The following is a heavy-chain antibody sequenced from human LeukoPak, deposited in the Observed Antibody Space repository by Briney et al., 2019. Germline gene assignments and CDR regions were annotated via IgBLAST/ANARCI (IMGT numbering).Heavy chain of an antibody. CDR3: ARTAITMVRGAHLYYYYGMDV. V-gene: IGHV4-59*01. J-gene: IGHJ6*02. D-gene: IGHD3-10*01. CDR1: GGSISSYY. Sequence: SETLSLTCTVSGGSISSYYWSWIRQPPGKGLEWIGYIYYSGSTNYNPSLKSRVTISVDTSKNQFSLKLSFVTAADTAVYYCARTAITMVRGAHLYYYYGMDVWGQGTTVTVSS. CDR2: IYYSGST.